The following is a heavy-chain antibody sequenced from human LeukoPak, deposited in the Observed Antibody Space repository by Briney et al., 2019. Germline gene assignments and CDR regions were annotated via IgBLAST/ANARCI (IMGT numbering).Heavy chain of an antibody. CDR2: IYYSGIT. Sequence: SETLPLTCTVSGGSISSSSYYWGWIRQPPGKGLEWIGSIYYSGITYYNPSLKSRVTISVDASKNQFSLKLSSVTAADTAVYYCARRGYSDSSGYDYWGQGTLVTVSS. V-gene: IGHV4-39*01. J-gene: IGHJ4*02. CDR3: ARRGYSDSSGYDY. CDR1: GGSISSSSYY. D-gene: IGHD3-22*01.